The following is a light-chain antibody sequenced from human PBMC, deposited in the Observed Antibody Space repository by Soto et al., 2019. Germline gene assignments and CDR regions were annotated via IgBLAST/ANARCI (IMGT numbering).Light chain of an antibody. CDR1: TSDIGGYNY. CDR3: CSYAGRSSLV. Sequence: QSALTQPASVSGSPGQTITISCAGSTSDIGGYNYVSWYQQHPGKAPKLMIYEAIKRPSGVSNRFSGSKSGNTASLTISGVQAEDEADYFCCSYAGRSSLVFGGGTQLTVL. V-gene: IGLV2-14*01. J-gene: IGLJ2*01. CDR2: EAI.